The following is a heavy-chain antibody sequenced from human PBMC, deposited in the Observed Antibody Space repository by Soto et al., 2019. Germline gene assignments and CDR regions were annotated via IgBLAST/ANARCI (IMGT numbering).Heavy chain of an antibody. V-gene: IGHV4-59*01. CDR2: VYHSGST. J-gene: IGHJ6*02. CDR1: GDSISTYY. Sequence: QVQLQESGPGLVKPSETLSLTCTVSGDSISTYYWSWIRQSPGKGLEWIGYVYHSGSTNYNPSLKSRVTISVDTSKNQFSLRLTSVTAADTAVYYCVRDGSPENYYSAAMDIWGQGTAVTVSS. D-gene: IGHD1-1*01. CDR3: VRDGSPENYYSAAMDI.